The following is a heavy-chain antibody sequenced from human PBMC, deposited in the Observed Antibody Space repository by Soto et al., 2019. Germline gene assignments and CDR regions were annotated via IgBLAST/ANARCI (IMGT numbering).Heavy chain of an antibody. CDR3: ARDNSSSSFWYFDL. J-gene: IGHJ2*01. V-gene: IGHV3-33*01. CDR2: IWYDGSNK. CDR1: GFTFSSYG. Sequence: GGSLRLSCAASGFTFSSYGMHWVRQAPGKGLEWVAVIWYDGSNKYYADSVKGRFTISRDNSKNTLYLQMNSLRAEDTAVYYCARDNSSSSFWYFDLWGRGTLVTVSS. D-gene: IGHD6-6*01.